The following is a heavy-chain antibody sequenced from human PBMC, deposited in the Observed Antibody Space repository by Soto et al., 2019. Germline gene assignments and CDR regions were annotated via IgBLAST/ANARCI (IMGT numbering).Heavy chain of an antibody. V-gene: IGHV3-9*01. Sequence: GGSLRLSCAASGFTFDDYAMHWVRQAPGKGLEWVSGISWNSGSIGYADSVKGRFTISRDNAKNSLYLQMNSLRAEDTALYYCAKDLGLRYFDWSFDYWGQGTLVTVSS. CDR3: AKDLGLRYFDWSFDY. CDR1: GFTFDDYA. J-gene: IGHJ4*02. D-gene: IGHD3-9*01. CDR2: ISWNSGSI.